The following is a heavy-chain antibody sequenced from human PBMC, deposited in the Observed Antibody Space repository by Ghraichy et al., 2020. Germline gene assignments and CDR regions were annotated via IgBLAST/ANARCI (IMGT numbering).Heavy chain of an antibody. J-gene: IGHJ4*02. CDR3: ARDLSSNLGNWNYAEQDDYFDY. Sequence: SVKVSCKASGGTFSSYAISWVRQAPGQGLEWMGGIIPIFGTANYAQKFQGRVTITADESTSTAYMELSSLRSEDTAVYYCARDLSSNLGNWNYAEQDDYFDYWGQGTLVTVSS. CDR1: GGTFSSYA. V-gene: IGHV1-69*13. D-gene: IGHD1-7*01. CDR2: IIPIFGTA.